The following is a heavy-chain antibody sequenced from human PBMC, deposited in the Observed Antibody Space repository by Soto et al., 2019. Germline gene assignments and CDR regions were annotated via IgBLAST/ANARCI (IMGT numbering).Heavy chain of an antibody. CDR1: GGSVAGGSYY. V-gene: IGHV4-61*01. Sequence: SETLSLTCTVSGGSVAGGSYYWSWIRQPPGKGLEWIGYISYSGSTNYNPSLKSRVTISVDTSKNQFSLKLSSVTAADTAVYYCPRYFMCGSCPRQYSYYGMDVWGQGTPVTV. J-gene: IGHJ6*02. CDR3: PRYFMCGSCPRQYSYYGMDV. D-gene: IGHD3-9*01. CDR2: ISYSGST.